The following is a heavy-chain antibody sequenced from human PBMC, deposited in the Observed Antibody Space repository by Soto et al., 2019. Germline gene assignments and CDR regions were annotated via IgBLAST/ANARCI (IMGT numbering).Heavy chain of an antibody. V-gene: IGHV1-3*01. CDR2: LNPDTGNT. Sequence: QVQLVQSGAELKKPGASVNISCTASGFTFSDNLINWVRQVPGQGLEWMGWLNPDTGNTRYSETFQGRVTISRHPAASIAYLELSGLENEDTALYSCESDIQSVGPRANDAFDVWGQATMITVSS. CDR3: ESDIQSVGPRANDAFDV. D-gene: IGHD5-18*01. CDR1: GFTFSDNL. J-gene: IGHJ3*01.